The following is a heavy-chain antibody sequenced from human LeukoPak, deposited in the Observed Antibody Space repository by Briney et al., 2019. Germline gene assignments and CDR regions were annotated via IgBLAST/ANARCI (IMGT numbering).Heavy chain of an antibody. CDR1: GFTVSSNY. D-gene: IGHD3-3*01. CDR3: ARETFYDFWSGPGY. CDR2: IYSGGST. J-gene: IGHJ4*02. V-gene: IGHV3-66*01. Sequence: GGSLRLSCAAYGFTVSSNYMNWVRQAPGKGLEWVSVIYSGGSTFYADSVRGRFTVSRDNSKNTVYLQMNSLRDEDSAIYYCARETFYDFWSGPGYWGQGTLVIVSS.